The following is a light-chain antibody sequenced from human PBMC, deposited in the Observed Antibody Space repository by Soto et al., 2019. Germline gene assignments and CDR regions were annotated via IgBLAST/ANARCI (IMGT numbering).Light chain of an antibody. CDR2: EVS. V-gene: IGLV2-14*01. CDR3: TSYTSSTTLDV. J-gene: IGLJ1*01. CDR1: SSDVGGYNY. Sequence: HSVLTQPASVSGSPGQSITISCTGTSSDVGGYNYVSWYQQHPGKAPKLMIYEVSNRPSGVSNRFSGSKSGHTASLTISGLQSEDEADYFCTSYTSSTTLDVFGTGTKV.